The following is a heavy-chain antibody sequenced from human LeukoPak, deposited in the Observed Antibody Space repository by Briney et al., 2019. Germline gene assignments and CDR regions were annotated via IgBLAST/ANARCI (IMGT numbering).Heavy chain of an antibody. CDR1: GFTFTNSA. D-gene: IGHD6-13*01. V-gene: IGHV3-23*01. CDR3: ARERSIAAAGTPCY. J-gene: IGHJ4*02. Sequence: TGGSLRLSCEPSGFTFTNSAMTWVRQAPGKGLEWVSVISVNGGSTFYADSVKGRFTISRDNSKNTLYLQMNSLRAEDTAVYYCARERSIAAAGTPCYWGQGTLVTVSS. CDR2: ISVNGGST.